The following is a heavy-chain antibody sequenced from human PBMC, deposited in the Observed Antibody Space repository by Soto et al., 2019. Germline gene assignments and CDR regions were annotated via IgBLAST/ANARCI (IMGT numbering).Heavy chain of an antibody. J-gene: IGHJ4*02. D-gene: IGHD3-10*01. CDR3: GKGFYGSGGPDV. V-gene: IGHV5-51*01. CDR2: IYPGDSDT. CDR1: GYSFTTNW. Sequence: GESLKISCKGSGYSFTTNWIGWVRQMPGKGLEWMGVIYPGDSDTRYSPSFQGQVAISADKSINTAYLQWSSLTAADTAIYYCGKGFYGSGGPDVWGPGTLVTVSS.